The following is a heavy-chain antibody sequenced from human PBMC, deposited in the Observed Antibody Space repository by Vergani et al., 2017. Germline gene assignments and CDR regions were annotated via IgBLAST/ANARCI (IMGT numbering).Heavy chain of an antibody. CDR1: GFTFDDYA. Sequence: EVQLVESGGGLVQPGRSLRLSCAASGFTFDDYAMHWVRQAPGKGLEWVSGISWNSGSIGYADSVKGRFTISRDNAKNSLYRQMNSLRAEDTALYYCAKEEFPGYCSGGSCYSFDYWGQGTLVTVSS. CDR2: ISWNSGSI. D-gene: IGHD2-15*01. CDR3: AKEEFPGYCSGGSCYSFDY. J-gene: IGHJ4*02. V-gene: IGHV3-9*01.